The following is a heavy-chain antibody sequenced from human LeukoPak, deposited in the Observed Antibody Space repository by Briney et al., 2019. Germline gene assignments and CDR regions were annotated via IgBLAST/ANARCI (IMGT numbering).Heavy chain of an antibody. J-gene: IGHJ4*02. CDR1: GGSISSSSYY. CDR3: ARTTYYDFWSGYFDY. D-gene: IGHD3-3*01. Sequence: PSETLSLTCTVPGGSISSSSYYWGWIRQPPGKGLGWIGSIYYSGSTYYNPSLKSRVTISVDTSKNQFSLKLSSVTAADTAVYYCARTTYYDFWSGYFDYWGQGTLVTVSS. CDR2: IYYSGST. V-gene: IGHV4-39*01.